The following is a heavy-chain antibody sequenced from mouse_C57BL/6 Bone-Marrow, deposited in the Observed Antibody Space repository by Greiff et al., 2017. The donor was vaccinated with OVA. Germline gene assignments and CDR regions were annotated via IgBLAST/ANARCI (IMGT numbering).Heavy chain of an antibody. J-gene: IGHJ1*03. CDR1: GYTFTTYP. D-gene: IGHD1-1*01. Sequence: QLQSGAELVKPGASVKMSCKASGYTFTTYPIEWMKQNHGKSLEWIGNFHPYNDDTKYNEKFKGKATLTVEKSSSTVYLELSRLTSDDSAVYYCARRGLRGSSLWYFDVWGTGTTVTVSS. V-gene: IGHV1-47*01. CDR3: ARRGLRGSSLWYFDV. CDR2: FHPYNDDT.